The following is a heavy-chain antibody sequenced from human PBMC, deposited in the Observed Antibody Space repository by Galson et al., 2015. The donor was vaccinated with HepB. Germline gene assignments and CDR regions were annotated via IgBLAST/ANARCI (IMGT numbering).Heavy chain of an antibody. D-gene: IGHD6-19*01. CDR2: IGTAGDT. CDR3: ARGSFVAGALNYGMDV. CDR1: GFTFSSYD. Sequence: SLRLSCAASGFTFSSYDMHWVRQATGKGLEWVSAIGTAGDTYYPGSVKGRFTISRENAKNSLYLQMNSLRAGDTAVYYCARGSFVAGALNYGMDVWGQGTTVTVSS. V-gene: IGHV3-13*01. J-gene: IGHJ6*02.